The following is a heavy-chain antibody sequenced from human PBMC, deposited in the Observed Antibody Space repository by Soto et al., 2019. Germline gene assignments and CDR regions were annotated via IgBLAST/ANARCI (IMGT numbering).Heavy chain of an antibody. CDR1: GGSISSGGYY. CDR3: ARSYYYGSGSPILHDY. CDR2: IYYSGST. Sequence: SETLSLTCTVSGGSISSGGYYWSWIRQHPGKGLEWIGYIYYSGSTYYNPSLKSRVTISVDTSKNQFSLKLSSVTAADTAVYYCARSYYYGSGSPILHDYWGQGTLVTVSS. V-gene: IGHV4-31*03. D-gene: IGHD3-10*01. J-gene: IGHJ4*02.